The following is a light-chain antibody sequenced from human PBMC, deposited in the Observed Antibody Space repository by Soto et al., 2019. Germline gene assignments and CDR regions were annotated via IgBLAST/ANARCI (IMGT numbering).Light chain of an antibody. V-gene: IGKV1-6*01. J-gene: IGKJ1*01. CDR1: QGIRNE. CDR3: LQDYNYPRT. Sequence: AILMTQSQSSLSASVGDRVTSTCRASQGIRNELGWYQQRPGKVPKLLIYAASTLESGVPSRFSASGSGTDFTLTISSLRPEDFATYYCLQDYNYPRTFGQGTKVEIK. CDR2: AAS.